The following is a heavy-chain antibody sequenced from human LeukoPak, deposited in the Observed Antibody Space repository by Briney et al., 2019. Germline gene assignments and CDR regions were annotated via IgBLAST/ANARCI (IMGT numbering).Heavy chain of an antibody. D-gene: IGHD2-2*01. Sequence: PSETLSLTRAVYGGSFSGYYWSWIRQPPGKGLEWIGEINHSGSTNYNPSLKSRVTISVDTSKNQFSLKLSSVTAADTAVYYCARGLVYCSSTSCYGVHTYNWFDPWGQGTLVTVSS. CDR1: GGSFSGYY. J-gene: IGHJ5*02. CDR3: ARGLVYCSSTSCYGVHTYNWFDP. CDR2: INHSGST. V-gene: IGHV4-34*01.